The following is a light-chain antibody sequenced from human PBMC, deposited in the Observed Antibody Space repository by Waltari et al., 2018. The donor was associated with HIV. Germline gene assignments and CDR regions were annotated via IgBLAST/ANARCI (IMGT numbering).Light chain of an antibody. Sequence: QSALTQPASVSGSPGQSIPISCTATSSDVGSHNLVSWYQHHPGRAPKLIIYEVIKRPSGVSHRFSGSKSGNTASLTISGLQAEDEADYYCCSFADTNTWVFGGGTKLTVL. J-gene: IGLJ3*02. CDR1: SSDVGSHNL. CDR2: EVI. CDR3: CSFADTNTWV. V-gene: IGLV2-23*02.